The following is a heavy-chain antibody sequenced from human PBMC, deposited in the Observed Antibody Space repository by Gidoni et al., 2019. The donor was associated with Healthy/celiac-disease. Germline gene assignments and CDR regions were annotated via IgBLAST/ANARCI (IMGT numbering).Heavy chain of an antibody. CDR3: ERDAKSYDRSLGY. J-gene: IGHJ4*02. D-gene: IGHD3-22*01. CDR1: AFPFSSDR. Sequence: EVQLVVSGVGLVRPVGSLRLSWPASAFPFSSDRMNWVRQAPWKGLEWVTSISSSSSYIYYADSVKGRFTISRDNAKNSLYLKMNSRRAEGTAVYYCERDAKSYDRSLGYWGQGTLVTVSS. V-gene: IGHV3-21*01. CDR2: ISSSSSYI.